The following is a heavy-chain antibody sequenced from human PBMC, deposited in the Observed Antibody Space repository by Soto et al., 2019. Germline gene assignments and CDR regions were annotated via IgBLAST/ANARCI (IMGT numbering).Heavy chain of an antibody. D-gene: IGHD2-15*01. Sequence: ASVKVSCKASGYTFASYGISWVRQAPGQGLEWMGWISAYNGNTNYAQKLQGRVTMTTDTSTSTAYMELRSLRSDDTAVYYCARGSAVVVVAATPANWFDPWGQGTLVTVSS. CDR2: ISAYNGNT. V-gene: IGHV1-18*01. CDR1: GYTFASYG. CDR3: ARGSAVVVVAATPANWFDP. J-gene: IGHJ5*02.